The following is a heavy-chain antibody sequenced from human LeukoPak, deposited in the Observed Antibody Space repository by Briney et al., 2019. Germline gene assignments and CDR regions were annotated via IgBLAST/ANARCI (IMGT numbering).Heavy chain of an antibody. CDR3: AKDDGTMIVVVISFDY. CDR1: GFTVSSNY. CDR2: LYSGGST. Sequence: GGSLRLSCAASGFTVSSNYMNWVRQAPGKGLEWVSVLYSGGSTYYADSVKGRFTISRDNSKNTLNLQMNSLRVEDTAVYYCAKDDGTMIVVVISFDYWGQGTLVTVSS. V-gene: IGHV3-53*01. J-gene: IGHJ4*02. D-gene: IGHD3-22*01.